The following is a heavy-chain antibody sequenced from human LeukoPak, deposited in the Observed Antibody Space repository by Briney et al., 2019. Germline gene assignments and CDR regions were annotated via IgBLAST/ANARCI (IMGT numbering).Heavy chain of an antibody. CDR2: IYYSGST. D-gene: IGHD3-3*01. J-gene: IGHJ3*02. CDR3: ARHGHNPWGYSGFLEWFGAFDI. V-gene: IGHV4-39*01. Sequence: SETLSLTCTVSGGSISSSSYYWGWIRQPPGKGLEWIGSIYYSGSTYYNPSLKSRVTISVDTSKNQFSLKLSSVTAADTAVYYCARHGHNPWGYSGFLEWFGAFDIWGQGTMVTVSS. CDR1: GGSISSSSYY.